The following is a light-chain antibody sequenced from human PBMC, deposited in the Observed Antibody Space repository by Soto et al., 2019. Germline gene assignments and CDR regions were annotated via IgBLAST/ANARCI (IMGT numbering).Light chain of an antibody. CDR1: QGISNY. V-gene: IGKV1-9*01. J-gene: IGKJ4*01. CDR3: QYLNSFRLS. Sequence: IQLTQSPSSLYASIGDRVTITCRASQGISNYLAWYQQKPGRAPKLLIYLASTLEGGVPSRFSVSGSGTDFSLTISSLQPEDVATYYCQYLNSFRLSFRGGTKVEIK. CDR2: LAS.